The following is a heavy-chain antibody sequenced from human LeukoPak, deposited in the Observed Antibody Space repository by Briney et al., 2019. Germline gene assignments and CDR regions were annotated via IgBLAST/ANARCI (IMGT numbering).Heavy chain of an antibody. D-gene: IGHD3-10*01. J-gene: IGHJ5*02. CDR1: GGSISSPNHD. CDR3: ARSLGANTWVGNWFDP. V-gene: IGHV4-39*01. CDR2: IYYSGTT. Sequence: TXSLTCSVSGGSISSPNHDWAWIXQPPGQGLERIGSIYYSGTTYYNLSLKSRVTLSVDTSQNQFSLKLSSVTAADTAIYFCARSLGANTWVGNWFDPWGQGTLVTVXP.